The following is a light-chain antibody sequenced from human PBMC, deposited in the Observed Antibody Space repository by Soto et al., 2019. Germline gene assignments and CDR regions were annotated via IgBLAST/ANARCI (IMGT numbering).Light chain of an antibody. Sequence: DIVMTQSPDSLAVSLGERATINCKSSQSVLYSSNNKNYLAWYQQKPGQPPKLLIYWASTRESGVPDRFSGSGSGTGFTLTISSLEPEDFAVYYCQQRSKWPITFGQGTRLENK. J-gene: IGKJ5*01. V-gene: IGKV4-1*01. CDR3: QQRSKWPIT. CDR2: WAS. CDR1: QSVLYSSNNKNY.